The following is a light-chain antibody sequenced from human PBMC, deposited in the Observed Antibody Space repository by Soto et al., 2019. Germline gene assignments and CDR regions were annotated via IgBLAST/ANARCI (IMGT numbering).Light chain of an antibody. Sequence: QSVLTQPASVSGSPGQSITISCTGTSSDVGSYNLVSWYQQHPGKAPKLMIYEVSKRPSGVSNRFSGSKSGNTASLTISGLQAEDEADYYGCSYAGSSTFVYVVFGGGTKLTVL. J-gene: IGLJ2*01. CDR3: CSYAGSSTFVYVV. CDR1: SSDVGSYNL. CDR2: EVS. V-gene: IGLV2-23*02.